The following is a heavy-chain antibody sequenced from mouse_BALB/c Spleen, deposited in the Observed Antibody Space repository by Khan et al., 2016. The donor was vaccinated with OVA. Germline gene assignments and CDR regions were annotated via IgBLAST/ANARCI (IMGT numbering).Heavy chain of an antibody. CDR3: ARTPYYGNPWFTY. D-gene: IGHD2-10*01. CDR2: ISGTGSYT. Sequence: EVELVESGGGLVKPGGSLKLSCAASGFAFSSYDMSWVRQTPEKRLEWVATISGTGSYTYYPDSVKGRFTISRDNARNTLYLQMSSLRSEDTALDYCARTPYYGNPWFTYWGQGTLVTVSA. J-gene: IGHJ3*01. V-gene: IGHV5-9*02. CDR1: GFAFSSYD.